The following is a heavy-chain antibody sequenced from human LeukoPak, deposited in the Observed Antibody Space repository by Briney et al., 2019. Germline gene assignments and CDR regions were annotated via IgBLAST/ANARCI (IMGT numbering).Heavy chain of an antibody. J-gene: IGHJ3*02. Sequence: PGGSLRLSCAASGFTFSSYNMNWVRQAPGKGLEWVSSIGSVTTYINYADSVKGRFTISRDNAKNSLYLLMNSLRDEDMALYYCARSYDSSGYYLFAFDIWGPGTMVTVS. CDR2: IGSVTTYI. CDR1: GFTFSSYN. V-gene: IGHV3-21*01. CDR3: ARSYDSSGYYLFAFDI. D-gene: IGHD3-22*01.